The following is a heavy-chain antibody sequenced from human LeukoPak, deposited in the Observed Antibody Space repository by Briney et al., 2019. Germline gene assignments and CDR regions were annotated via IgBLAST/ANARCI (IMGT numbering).Heavy chain of an antibody. CDR2: IYTSGST. CDR1: GGSISSYY. Sequence: PSETLSLTCTVSGGSISSYYWSWIRQPAGKGLEWIGRIYTSGSTNYNPSLKSRVTMSVDTSKNQFSLKLSSVTAADTAVYYCARDGTELESRPYFDYWGQGTLVTVSS. V-gene: IGHV4-4*07. CDR3: ARDGTELESRPYFDY. J-gene: IGHJ4*02. D-gene: IGHD1-1*01.